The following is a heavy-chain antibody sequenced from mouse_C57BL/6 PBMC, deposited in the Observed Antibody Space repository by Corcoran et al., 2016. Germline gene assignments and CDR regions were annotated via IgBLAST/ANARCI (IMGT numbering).Heavy chain of an antibody. Sequence: QVQLQQSGAELVKPGASVKISCKASGYAFSSYWMNWVKQRPGKGLEWIGQIYPGDGDTNYNGKFKGKATLTADKSSSTAYMQLSSLTSEDSAVYFCARGGTAQATGYFDYWGQGTTLTVSS. CDR1: GYAFSSYW. V-gene: IGHV1-80*01. D-gene: IGHD3-2*02. J-gene: IGHJ2*01. CDR2: IYPGDGDT. CDR3: ARGGTAQATGYFDY.